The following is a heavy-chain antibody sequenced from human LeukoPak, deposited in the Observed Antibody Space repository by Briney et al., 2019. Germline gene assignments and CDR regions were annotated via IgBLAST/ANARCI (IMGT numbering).Heavy chain of an antibody. J-gene: IGHJ4*02. V-gene: IGHV4-61*02. D-gene: IGHD6-19*01. CDR2: IYTSGST. CDR1: GGSISSGSYY. Sequence: PSETLSLTCTVSGGSISSGSYYWSWIRQPAGKGLEWIGRIYTSGSTDYNPSLKSRVTISVDTSKNQFSLKLSSVTAADTAVYYCARHDWVAVAGTCDYWGQGTLVTVSS. CDR3: ARHDWVAVAGTCDY.